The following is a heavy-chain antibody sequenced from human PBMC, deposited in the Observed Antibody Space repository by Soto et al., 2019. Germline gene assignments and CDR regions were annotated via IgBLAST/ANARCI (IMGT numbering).Heavy chain of an antibody. CDR3: VKIIGTWH. J-gene: IGHJ1*01. Sequence: VQLLESGGGSVQYGGSLRLSCAASGFTFSSYGMSWVRQAPGEGLEWVSAISAGGGNTFYADSVKGRFTISRDDSKNTLFLQMSSLRAEDTAVYYCVKIIGTWHWGPGTPVTVSS. CDR2: ISAGGGNT. V-gene: IGHV3-23*01. D-gene: IGHD1-26*01. CDR1: GFTFSSYG.